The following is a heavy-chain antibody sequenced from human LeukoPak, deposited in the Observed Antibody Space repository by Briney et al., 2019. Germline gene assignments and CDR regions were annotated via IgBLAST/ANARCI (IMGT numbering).Heavy chain of an antibody. Sequence: GGSLRLSCAVSGFTFSSYWMHWVRQAPGKGLVWVSVISQDGTTTSYADSVRGRFTVSRDNAKNTLYLQMSSLRIDDTAIYYCVYSGFDWTYYFDWWGRGTLVTVSS. CDR1: GFTFSSYW. CDR3: VYSGFDWTYYFDW. V-gene: IGHV3-74*01. D-gene: IGHD5-12*01. J-gene: IGHJ4*02. CDR2: ISQDGTTT.